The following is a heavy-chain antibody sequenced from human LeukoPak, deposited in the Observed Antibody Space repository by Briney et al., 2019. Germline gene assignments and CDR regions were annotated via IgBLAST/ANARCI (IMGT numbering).Heavy chain of an antibody. CDR2: ISAYNGNT. CDR1: GYTFTSYG. D-gene: IGHD2-2*02. J-gene: IGHJ4*02. CDR3: ASGDIVVVPAALPLALDY. Sequence: GASVKVSCKASGYTFTSYGISWVRQAPGQGLEWMGRISAYNGNTNYAQKLQGRVTMTTDTSTSTAYMELRSLRSDDTAVYYCASGDIVVVPAALPLALDYWGQGTLVTVSS. V-gene: IGHV1-18*01.